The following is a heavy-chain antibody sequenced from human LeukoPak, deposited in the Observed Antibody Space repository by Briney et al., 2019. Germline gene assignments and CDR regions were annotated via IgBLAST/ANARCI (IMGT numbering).Heavy chain of an antibody. D-gene: IGHD6-6*01. V-gene: IGHV1-69*13. CDR2: IIPIFGTA. J-gene: IGHJ6*02. CDR1: GGTFSSYA. CDR3: ARDRALGDEYSSSSGYGMDV. Sequence: SVTVSCKASGGTFSSYAISWVRQAPGQGLEWMGGIIPIFGTANYAQKFQGRVTITADESTSTAYMELSSLRSEDTAVYYCARDRALGDEYSSSSGYGMDVWGQGTTVTVSS.